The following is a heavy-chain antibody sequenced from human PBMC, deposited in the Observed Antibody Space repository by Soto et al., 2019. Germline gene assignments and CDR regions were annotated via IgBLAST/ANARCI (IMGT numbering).Heavy chain of an antibody. J-gene: IGHJ4*02. CDR3: VRGNRGFDY. CDR1: GFTFSDHY. V-gene: IGHV3-72*01. CDR2: SRNKDHTYST. D-gene: IGHD7-27*01. Sequence: EVQLVESGGGLVQPGGSLRLSCAVSGFTFSDHYMDWVRQAPGKGLEWVGRSRNKDHTYSTEYAASVKGRFTISRGDSENSLRLHMNSLKTEDTAVYYCVRGNRGFDYWGQGTLVTVSS.